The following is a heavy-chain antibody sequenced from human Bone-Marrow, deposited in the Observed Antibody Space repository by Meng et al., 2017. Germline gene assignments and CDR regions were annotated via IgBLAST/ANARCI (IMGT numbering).Heavy chain of an antibody. V-gene: IGHV3-74*01. CDR2: INTNGNST. J-gene: IGHJ4*02. CDR3: TTLGASDY. Sequence: EVQLVESGGGLVQPGGSLRLSCAASGFTFSTYWMHWVRQAPGKGLVWVSRINTNGNSTRYADSVKGRFTISRDNAKNTLYLQMNSLKTEDTAVYYCTTLGASDYWGQGTLVTVSS. D-gene: IGHD1-26*01. CDR1: GFTFSTYW.